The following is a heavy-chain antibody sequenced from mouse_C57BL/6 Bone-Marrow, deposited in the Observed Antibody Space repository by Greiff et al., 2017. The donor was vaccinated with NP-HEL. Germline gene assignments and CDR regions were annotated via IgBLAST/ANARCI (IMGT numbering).Heavy chain of an antibody. CDR1: GFSLTSYG. J-gene: IGHJ3*01. CDR2: IWGVGST. V-gene: IGHV2-6*01. CDR3: ASDLYYYGSSPWFAY. Sequence: VKLVESGPGLVAPSQSLSITCTVSGFSLTSYGVDWVRQSPGKGLEWLGVIWGVGSTNYNSALKSRLSISKDNSKSQVFLKMNSLQTDDTAMYYCASDLYYYGSSPWFAYWGQGTLVTVSA. D-gene: IGHD1-1*01.